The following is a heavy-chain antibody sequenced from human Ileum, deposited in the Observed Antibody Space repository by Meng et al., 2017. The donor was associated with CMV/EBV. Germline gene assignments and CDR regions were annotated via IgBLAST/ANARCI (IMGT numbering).Heavy chain of an antibody. CDR2: IYHSGST. J-gene: IGHJ6*02. Sequence: SETLSLTCTVSGYSISSGYYWGWIRQPPGKGLEWIGSIYHSGSTYYNPSLKSRVTISVDTSKNQFYLKLSSVTAADTAVYYCARDRNYYVSSGYFYYYYYGMDVLGQGTTVTVSS. V-gene: IGHV4-38-2*02. CDR3: ARDRNYYVSSGYFYYYYYGMDV. CDR1: GYSISSGYY. D-gene: IGHD3-22*01.